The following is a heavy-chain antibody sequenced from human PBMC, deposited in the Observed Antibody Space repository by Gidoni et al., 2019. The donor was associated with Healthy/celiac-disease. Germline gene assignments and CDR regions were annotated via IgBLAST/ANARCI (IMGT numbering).Heavy chain of an antibody. D-gene: IGHD3-22*01. Sequence: EVQLVESGGGLVKPGRSLRLSCAASGFTFSTAWMSWVRQAPGKGLEWVGRIKSKTDGGTTDYAAPVKGRFTISRDDSKNTLYLQINSLKTEDTAVYYCTTVDLNYYDSTRIWGQGTMVTVSS. J-gene: IGHJ3*02. CDR2: IKSKTDGGTT. CDR1: GFTFSTAW. CDR3: TTVDLNYYDSTRI. V-gene: IGHV3-15*01.